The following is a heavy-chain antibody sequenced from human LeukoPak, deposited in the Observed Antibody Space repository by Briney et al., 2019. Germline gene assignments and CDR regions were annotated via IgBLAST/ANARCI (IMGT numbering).Heavy chain of an antibody. J-gene: IGHJ4*02. CDR3: ARLPGIVATIERYFDY. D-gene: IGHD5-12*01. V-gene: IGHV5-51*01. CDR2: IYPGDSET. Sequence: GESLKISCKGSGYSFNSYWIGWVRQMPGKGLEWMGIIYPGDSETSYSPSFQGQVTISADKSISTAYLQWGSLKASDTAMYYCARLPGIVATIERYFDYWGQGPLVPVSS. CDR1: GYSFNSYW.